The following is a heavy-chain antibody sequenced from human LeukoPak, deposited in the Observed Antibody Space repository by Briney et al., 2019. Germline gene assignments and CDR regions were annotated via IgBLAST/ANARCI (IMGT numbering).Heavy chain of an antibody. CDR3: ARLNFTP. D-gene: IGHD3-10*01. J-gene: IGHJ5*02. CDR1: GFTFRTSW. Sequence: GGSLRLSCGASGFTFRTSWMNWVRQAPGKGLEWVASINPDGSEKYSVDSVKGRFTISRDNAKNSLYLQMNSLRAEDTAVYYCARLNFTPWGQGTLVTVSS. CDR2: INPDGSEK. V-gene: IGHV3-7*01.